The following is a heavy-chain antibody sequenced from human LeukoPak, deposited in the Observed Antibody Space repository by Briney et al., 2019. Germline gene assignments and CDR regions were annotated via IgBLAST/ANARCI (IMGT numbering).Heavy chain of an antibody. D-gene: IGHD4-17*01. Sequence: GGSLRLSCAASGFTFSSYAMSWVRQAPGKGLEWVSYISSSGSTIYYADSVKGRFTISRDNAKNSLYLQMNSLRAEDTAVYYCARDYGDYAEFDYWGQGTLVTVSS. V-gene: IGHV3-48*04. CDR2: ISSSGSTI. J-gene: IGHJ4*02. CDR3: ARDYGDYAEFDY. CDR1: GFTFSSYA.